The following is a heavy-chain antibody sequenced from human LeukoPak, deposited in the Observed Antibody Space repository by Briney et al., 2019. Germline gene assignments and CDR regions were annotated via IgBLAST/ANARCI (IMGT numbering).Heavy chain of an antibody. CDR1: GGSISSSSYY. Sequence: SDTLSLTCTVSGGSISSSSYYWGWIRQPPGKGLEWIGNIYYSGSTYYNPSLKSRVIIFVDTSKDQFSLNLSSVTAADTAVYYCARGNSPSVGYYYMDVWGKGTTVTVSS. J-gene: IGHJ6*03. D-gene: IGHD4-23*01. CDR3: ARGNSPSVGYYYMDV. CDR2: IYYSGST. V-gene: IGHV4-39*01.